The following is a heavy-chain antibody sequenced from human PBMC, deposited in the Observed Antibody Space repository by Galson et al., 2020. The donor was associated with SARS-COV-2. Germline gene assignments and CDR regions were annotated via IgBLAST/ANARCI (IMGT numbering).Heavy chain of an antibody. CDR3: ARGSRFYDFWSGRAEYFQH. Sequence: GGSLSLSCRGSGFTFSNYWMNWVRQAPGQGREGVANKKQYGSERYYVESVKGRFTISRDNAQNSLYLQMDSLRDDDTAVYFCARGSRFYDFWSGRAEYFQHWGLGTLVTVSS. J-gene: IGHJ1*01. D-gene: IGHD3-3*01. CDR2: KKQYGSER. V-gene: IGHV3-7*01. CDR1: GFTFSNYW.